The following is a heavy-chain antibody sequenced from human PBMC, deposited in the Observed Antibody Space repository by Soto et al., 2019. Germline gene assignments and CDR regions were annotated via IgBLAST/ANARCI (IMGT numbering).Heavy chain of an antibody. D-gene: IGHD4-17*01. V-gene: IGHV3-49*04. CDR2: IRTTAYGGTT. Sequence: SLRLSCAASGFIVGDYAISWVRQAPGQGLEWVGFIRTTAYGGTTDYAASVRGRFTISRDDSENIAYLQMNSLKTEDTAVYYCARRLLDYGDYYYGMDVWGQGTTVTV. CDR1: GFIVGDYA. J-gene: IGHJ6*02. CDR3: ARRLLDYGDYYYGMDV.